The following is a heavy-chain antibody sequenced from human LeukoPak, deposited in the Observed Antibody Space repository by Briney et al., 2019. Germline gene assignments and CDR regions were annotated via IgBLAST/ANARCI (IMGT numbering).Heavy chain of an antibody. J-gene: IGHJ4*02. CDR2: IYSSGST. Sequence: SETLSLTCTVSGGSVSNYYWSWIRQPAGKGLEWIGRIYSSGSTNYKPSLKSRVTISVDKSENQFSLKLSSVTAADTAVYYCAREIANCINGVCPPAGNFDYWGQGTLVTVSS. D-gene: IGHD2-8*01. CDR1: GGSVSNYY. V-gene: IGHV4-4*07. CDR3: AREIANCINGVCPPAGNFDY.